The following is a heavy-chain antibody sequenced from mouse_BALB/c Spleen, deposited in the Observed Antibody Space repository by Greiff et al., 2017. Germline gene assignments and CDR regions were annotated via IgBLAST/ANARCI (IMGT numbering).Heavy chain of an antibody. CDR3: ARDESYAMDY. CDR1: GFTFSSYA. Sequence: DVMLVESGGGLVKPGGSLKLSCAASGFTFSSYAMSWVRQSPEKRLEWVAEISSGGSYTYYPDTVTGRFTISRDNAKNTLYLEMSSLRSEDTAMYYCARDESYAMDYWGQGTSVTVSS. D-gene: IGHD6-2*01. CDR2: ISSGGSYT. V-gene: IGHV5-9-4*01. J-gene: IGHJ4*01.